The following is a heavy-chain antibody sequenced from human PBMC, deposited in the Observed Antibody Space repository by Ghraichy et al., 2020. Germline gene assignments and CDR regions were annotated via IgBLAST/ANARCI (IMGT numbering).Heavy chain of an antibody. J-gene: IGHJ4*02. D-gene: IGHD2-15*01. Sequence: ASVKVSCKASGYTFTGYFLHWVRQGPGQGLEWMGYINPNSGATTYAQKFQGKVTMTRDTSINTAYLDLSNLTSDDTAVYYCARASWASTYSKVDYWGQGTLVTVSS. V-gene: IGHV1-2*02. CDR1: GYTFTGYF. CDR2: INPNSGAT. CDR3: ARASWASTYSKVDY.